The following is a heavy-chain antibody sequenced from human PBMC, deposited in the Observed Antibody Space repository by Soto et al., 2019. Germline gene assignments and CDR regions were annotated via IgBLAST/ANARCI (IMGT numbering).Heavy chain of an antibody. CDR2: IWYDRSNK. CDR1: GYTFSSYG. D-gene: IGHD3-10*01. V-gene: IGHV3-33*01. J-gene: IGHJ6*02. CDR3: SRALTHYVSGSYPHGMDV. Sequence: QVQLVESGGGVVQPGRSLRLSCAASGYTFSSYGMHWVRQAPGKGLEGVAVIWYDRSNKYYAESVKGRFTISRENSKYTVYLHTNSLRAEDTAVYWCSRALTHYVSGSYPHGMDVWGQGTTVTVSS.